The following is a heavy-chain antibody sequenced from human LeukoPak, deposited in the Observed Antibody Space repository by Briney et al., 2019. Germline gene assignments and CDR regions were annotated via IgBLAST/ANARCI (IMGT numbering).Heavy chain of an antibody. J-gene: IGHJ5*02. Sequence: GESLKISCKGSGYSFTSYWIGWVRQMPGKALEWMGIIYPGDSDTRYSPSFQGQVTISADKSISTAYLQWSSLKASDTAMYYCARTMVRGVIKGGTHNWFDPWGQGTLVTVSS. D-gene: IGHD3-10*01. V-gene: IGHV5-51*01. CDR2: IYPGDSDT. CDR3: ARTMVRGVIKGGTHNWFDP. CDR1: GYSFTSYW.